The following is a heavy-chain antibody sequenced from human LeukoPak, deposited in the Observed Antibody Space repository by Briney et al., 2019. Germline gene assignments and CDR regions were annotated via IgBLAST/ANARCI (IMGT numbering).Heavy chain of an antibody. V-gene: IGHV4-39*01. Sequence: PSETLSLTCTVSGGSISSSSYYWGWIRQPPGKGLEWIGSIYYSGSTYYNPSLKSRVTISVDTSKNQFSLKLTSVTAADTAVYYCARHYGDYGVKYSDYWGQGTLVTVSS. CDR1: GGSISSSSYY. D-gene: IGHD4-17*01. CDR2: IYYSGST. CDR3: ARHYGDYGVKYSDY. J-gene: IGHJ4*02.